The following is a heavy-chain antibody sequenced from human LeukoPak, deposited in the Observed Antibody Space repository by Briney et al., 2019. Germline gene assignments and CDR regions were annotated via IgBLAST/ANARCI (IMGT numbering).Heavy chain of an antibody. V-gene: IGHV5-51*01. J-gene: IGHJ6*02. CDR1: GYLFTSYW. CDR3: ARHSRGSTSLHMDV. D-gene: IGHD2-2*01. Sequence: GESLKISCKGSGYLFTSYWIGWVRQMPGEGLWWSGIIYPGDSDTRNSPSFEGQVTISADKSISTAYLQWSSLKASNTAMYYCARHSRGSTSLHMDVWGQGTTVTVSS. CDR2: IYPGDSDT.